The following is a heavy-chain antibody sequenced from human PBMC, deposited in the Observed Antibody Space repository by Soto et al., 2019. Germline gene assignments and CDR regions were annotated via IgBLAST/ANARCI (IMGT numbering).Heavy chain of an antibody. CDR1: GGSISSGGYY. Sequence: SETLSLTCTVSGGSISSGGYYWSWIRQHPGKGLEWIGYIYYSGSTYYNPSLKSRVTISVDTSKNQFSLKLSSVTAADTAVYYCARGLYSRSYQPFDPWGQGTLVTVSS. V-gene: IGHV4-31*03. J-gene: IGHJ5*02. CDR2: IYYSGST. D-gene: IGHD6-6*01. CDR3: ARGLYSRSYQPFDP.